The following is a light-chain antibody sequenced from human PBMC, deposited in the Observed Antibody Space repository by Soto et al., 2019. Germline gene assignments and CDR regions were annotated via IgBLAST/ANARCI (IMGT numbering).Light chain of an antibody. CDR1: QSVSSY. V-gene: IGKV3-11*01. CDR2: DAS. CDR3: QQYNDGPPLT. Sequence: EIVLTQSPATLSLSPGERATLSCRASQSVSSYLAWYQQKPGQAPRLLIYDASNRATGIPARFSGSGSGTEFTLTISSLQSEDFAVYYCQQYNDGPPLTFGQGTRLEIK. J-gene: IGKJ5*01.